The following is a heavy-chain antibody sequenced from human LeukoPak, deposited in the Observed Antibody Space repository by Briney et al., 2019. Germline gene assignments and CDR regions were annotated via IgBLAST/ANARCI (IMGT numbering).Heavy chain of an antibody. J-gene: IGHJ1*01. D-gene: IGHD3-22*01. CDR1: GGSFSGYY. CDR3: TLYYYDSSGYDTEYFQH. Sequence: SETLSLTCAVYGGSFSGYYWSWIRQPPGKGLEWIGEINHSGSTNYSPSLKSRVTISVDTSKNQFSLKLSSVTAADTAVYHCTLYYYDSSGYDTEYFQHWGQGTLVTVSS. CDR2: INHSGST. V-gene: IGHV4-34*01.